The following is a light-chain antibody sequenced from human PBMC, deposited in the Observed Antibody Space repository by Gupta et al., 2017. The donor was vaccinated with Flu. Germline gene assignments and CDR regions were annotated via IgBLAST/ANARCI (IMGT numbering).Light chain of an antibody. V-gene: IGLV2-11*01. Sequence: WYQQRPGKAPKLILYDVTERPSGVPDRFSGSKSGNTASLTISGLQADDEADYYCSSHAGRVTWVFGTGTTVTVL. CDR3: SSHAGRVTWV. J-gene: IGLJ1*01. CDR2: DVT.